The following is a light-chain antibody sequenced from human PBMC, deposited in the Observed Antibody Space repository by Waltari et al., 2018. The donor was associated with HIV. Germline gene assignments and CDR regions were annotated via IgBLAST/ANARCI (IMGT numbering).Light chain of an antibody. V-gene: IGLV2-14*01. Sequence: QSALTQPASVSGSPGQSITISCTGTSSDVGGYHYVSWYQQHPGKAPKLMIYEVSNRPSGVSNRFSGSKSGNTASLTISGLQAEDEADYYCSSYTSSSTFWVFGGGTKLTVL. J-gene: IGLJ3*02. CDR3: SSYTSSSTFWV. CDR2: EVS. CDR1: SSDVGGYHY.